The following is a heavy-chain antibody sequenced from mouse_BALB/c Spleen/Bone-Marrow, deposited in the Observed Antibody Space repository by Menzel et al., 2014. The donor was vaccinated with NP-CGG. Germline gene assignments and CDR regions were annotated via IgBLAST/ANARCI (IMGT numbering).Heavy chain of an antibody. V-gene: IGHV5-9-2*01. J-gene: IGHJ3*01. D-gene: IGHD2-4*01. CDR3: ARLYYYYDGGAY. CDR2: ISGGGSYT. Sequence: EVKVEESGGDLVKPGGSLKLSCAASGFTFSSYGMSWVRQTPEKRLEWVATISGGGSYTYYPDSLKGRFAISRDNAKNNLYRQMSSLRSEDTALYYCARLYYYYDGGAYWGQGTLVTVSA. CDR1: GFTFSSYG.